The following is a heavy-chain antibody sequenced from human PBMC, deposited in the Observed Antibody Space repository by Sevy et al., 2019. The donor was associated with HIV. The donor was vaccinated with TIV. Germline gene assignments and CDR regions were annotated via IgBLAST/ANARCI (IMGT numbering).Heavy chain of an antibody. V-gene: IGHV1-18*01. CDR2: ISAYSGNT. D-gene: IGHD4-17*01. CDR1: GYMFTIYG. J-gene: IGHJ3*01. Sequence: ASVKVSCKTSGYMFTIYGITWVRQAPGQGLEWMGWISAYSGNTNYAQKLQDRVTMTTDTSTSTAYMELRSLRSDDTAVYYCTRDNGHSQYGAFDSWGQGTMVTVSS. CDR3: TRDNGHSQYGAFDS.